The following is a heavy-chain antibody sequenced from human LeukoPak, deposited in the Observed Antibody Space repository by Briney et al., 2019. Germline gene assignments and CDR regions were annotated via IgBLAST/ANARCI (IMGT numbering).Heavy chain of an antibody. V-gene: IGHV3-30*18. J-gene: IGHJ4*02. CDR1: GFTFSSYG. Sequence: GGSLRLSCAASGFTFSSYGMHWVRQAPGKRLEWVAVISYDGSHKYYGDSVKGRLTISRVNSKNTVYLQMSSLRTEDTAVYYCAKRSDSGSHTFDYWGQGTLVTVSS. CDR2: ISYDGSHK. D-gene: IGHD3-10*01. CDR3: AKRSDSGSHTFDY.